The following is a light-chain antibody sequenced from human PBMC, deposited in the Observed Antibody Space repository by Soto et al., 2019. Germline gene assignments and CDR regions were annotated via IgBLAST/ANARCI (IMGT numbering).Light chain of an antibody. CDR2: DVS. CDR1: SSDVGGYNY. J-gene: IGLJ1*01. Sequence: QSVLTQPASVSGSPGQSITISCTGTSSDVGGYNYVSWYQQHPGKAPKLMIYDVSNRPSGVSNRFSGSKSGNTASLTISGLQAEDEADYYCSSYTSSSTPVFGTGTTLTVL. V-gene: IGLV2-14*01. CDR3: SSYTSSSTPV.